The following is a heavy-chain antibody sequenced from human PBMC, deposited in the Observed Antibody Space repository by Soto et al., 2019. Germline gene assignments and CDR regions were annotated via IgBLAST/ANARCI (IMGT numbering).Heavy chain of an antibody. CDR3: AKSLAVAAGWFDP. Sequence: GSLRLSCAASGFTFNTYGMHWVRQAPGKGLEWVAFISYDGSNEYYADSVKGRFTISRDNSKKTVFLQMNSLRGEDTAVYYCAKSLAVAAGWFDPWGQGALVTVSS. V-gene: IGHV3-30*18. J-gene: IGHJ5*02. CDR2: ISYDGSNE. D-gene: IGHD6-19*01. CDR1: GFTFNTYG.